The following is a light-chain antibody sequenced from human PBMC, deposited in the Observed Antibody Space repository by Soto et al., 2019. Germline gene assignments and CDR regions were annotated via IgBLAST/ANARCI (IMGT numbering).Light chain of an antibody. CDR1: QSVSSY. CDR3: QQYGTSPPGT. J-gene: IGKJ1*01. V-gene: IGKV3-20*01. CDR2: DAS. Sequence: EIVMTQSPATLSLSPGEIATLYFSASQSVSSYLACYQQKPGQAPRLLIYDASSRATGIPDRFSGSGSGTDFTLTISRLEPEDFAVYYCQQYGTSPPGTFGQGTKVDNK.